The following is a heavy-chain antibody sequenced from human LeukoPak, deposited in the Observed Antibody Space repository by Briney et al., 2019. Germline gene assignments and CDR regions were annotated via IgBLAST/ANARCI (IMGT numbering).Heavy chain of an antibody. CDR2: IYTRGNT. V-gene: IGHV4-61*02. Sequence: SQTLSLTCTVAGASISSGSYCWSWIRQPAGKGLEWIGRIYTRGNTNYNPSLESRVTILLDRSKNQFSLRLNSVTAADTAVYYCARESPITETAWGQGTLVTVSS. CDR1: GASISSGSYC. D-gene: IGHD1-14*01. J-gene: IGHJ5*02. CDR3: ARESPITETA.